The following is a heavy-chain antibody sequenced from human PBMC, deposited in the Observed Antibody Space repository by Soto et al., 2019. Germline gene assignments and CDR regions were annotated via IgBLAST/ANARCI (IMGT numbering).Heavy chain of an antibody. Sequence: QVQLVQSGAEVKKPGSSVKVSCKASGGTFSSYAISWVRQAPGQGLEWMGGIIPIFGTANYAQKFQGRVTITADESMSTAYMELSSLRSEDTAVYYCARAKSSRNYDFWSGSSPYGMAVWGQGTTVTVSS. CDR1: GGTFSSYA. D-gene: IGHD3-3*01. CDR3: ARAKSSRNYDFWSGSSPYGMAV. V-gene: IGHV1-69*01. J-gene: IGHJ6*02. CDR2: IIPIFGTA.